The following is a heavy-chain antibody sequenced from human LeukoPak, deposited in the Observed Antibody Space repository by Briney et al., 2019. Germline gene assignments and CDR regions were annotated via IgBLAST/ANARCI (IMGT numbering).Heavy chain of an antibody. CDR1: GFTFSSYA. Sequence: GGSLRLSCAASGFTFSSYAMSWVRQAPGKGLEWVSTITGSGVDTYYADSVKGRFTISRDNSKNTLYLQVNSLGAEDTAVYYCANFPSSLHYWGQGTLVTVSS. CDR3: ANFPSSLHY. J-gene: IGHJ4*02. V-gene: IGHV3-23*01. D-gene: IGHD6-6*01. CDR2: ITGSGVDT.